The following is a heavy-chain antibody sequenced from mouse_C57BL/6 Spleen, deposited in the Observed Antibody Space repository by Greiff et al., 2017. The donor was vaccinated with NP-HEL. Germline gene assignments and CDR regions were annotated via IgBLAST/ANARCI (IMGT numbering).Heavy chain of an antibody. D-gene: IGHD1-1*01. V-gene: IGHV1-15*01. CDR2: IDPETGGT. CDR3: TRGGSSSWYFDV. Sequence: VQLQQSGAELVRPGASVTLFCKASGYTFTDYEMHWVKQTPVHGLEWIGAIDPETGGTAYNQKFKGKAILTADKSSSTAYMELRSLTSEDSAVYYCTRGGSSSWYFDVWGTGTTVTVSS. J-gene: IGHJ1*03. CDR1: GYTFTDYE.